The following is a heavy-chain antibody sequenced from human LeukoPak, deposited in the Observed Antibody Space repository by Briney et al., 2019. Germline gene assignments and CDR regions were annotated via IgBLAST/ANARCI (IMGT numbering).Heavy chain of an antibody. J-gene: IGHJ4*02. CDR2: IWYDGSNK. Sequence: PGGSLRLSCTASGFTFSIFWMHWVRQAPGKGLEWVAVIWYDGSNKYFSDSVKGRFTISRDNSKNTLYLQMSSLRAEDTAVYYCAREATGALDYWGQGTLVTVSS. CDR1: GFTFSIFW. V-gene: IGHV3-33*08. CDR3: AREATGALDY.